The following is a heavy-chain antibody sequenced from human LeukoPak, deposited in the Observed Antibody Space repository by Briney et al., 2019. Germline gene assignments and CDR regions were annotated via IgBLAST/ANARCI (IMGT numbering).Heavy chain of an antibody. D-gene: IGHD2-2*01. Sequence: SETLSLTCAVYGGSLSGYYWSWIRQPPGKGLEWIGEVNHSGSTNYNPSLKSRVTISVDTSKNQFSLKLSSVTAADTAVYYCARGLGSYCSSTSCAPFDYWGQGTLVTVSS. CDR2: VNHSGST. CDR1: GGSLSGYY. J-gene: IGHJ4*02. CDR3: ARGLGSYCSSTSCAPFDY. V-gene: IGHV4-34*01.